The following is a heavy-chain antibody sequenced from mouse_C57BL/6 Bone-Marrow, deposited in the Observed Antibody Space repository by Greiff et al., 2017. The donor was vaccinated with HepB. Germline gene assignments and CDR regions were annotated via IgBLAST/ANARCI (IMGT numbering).Heavy chain of an antibody. V-gene: IGHV1-81*01. CDR1: GYTFTSYG. Sequence: LVESGAELARPGASVKLSCKASGYTFTSYGISWVKQRTGQGLEWIGEIYPRSGNTYYNEKFKGKATLTADKSSSTAYMELRSLTSEDSAVYFCARWGLYGSSSWFAYWGQGTLVTVSA. J-gene: IGHJ3*01. CDR2: IYPRSGNT. CDR3: ARWGLYGSSSWFAY. D-gene: IGHD1-1*01.